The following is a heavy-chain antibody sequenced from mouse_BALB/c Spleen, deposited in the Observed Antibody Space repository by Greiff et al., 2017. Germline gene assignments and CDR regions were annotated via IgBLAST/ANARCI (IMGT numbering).Heavy chain of an antibody. V-gene: IGHV2-9-2*01. J-gene: IGHJ3*01. CDR2: IWTGGGT. CDR3: VRDGAY. CDR1: GFSLTSYD. Sequence: VQVVESGPGLVAPSQSLSITCTVSGFSLTSYDISWIRQPPGKGLEWLGVIWTGGGTNYNSAFMSRLSISKDNSKSQVFLKMNSLQTDDTAIYYCVRDGAYWGQGTLVTVSA.